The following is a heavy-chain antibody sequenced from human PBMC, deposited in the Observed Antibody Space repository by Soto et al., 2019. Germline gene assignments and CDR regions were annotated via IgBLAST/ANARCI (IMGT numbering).Heavy chain of an antibody. CDR3: ARGEYYYDSSGYYFDY. D-gene: IGHD3-22*01. CDR1: GFTFSDYY. Sequence: QVHLVESGGGLVKPGGSLRLSCAASGFTFSDYYMNWIRQAPGKGPEWVSYITSSTGFTTYADSVKGRFTISRDNAKNSLFLQMNSLRAEDTAVYYCARGEYYYDSSGYYFDYWGQGTLVTVSS. CDR2: ITSSTGFT. J-gene: IGHJ4*02. V-gene: IGHV3-11*06.